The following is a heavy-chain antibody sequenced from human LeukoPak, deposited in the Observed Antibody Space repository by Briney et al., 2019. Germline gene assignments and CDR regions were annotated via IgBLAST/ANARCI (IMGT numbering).Heavy chain of an antibody. CDR2: ISSSGSNI. Sequence: PGGSLRLSCAASGFTFSDYYMTWLRQAPGEGLEWLSYISSSGSNIYYADSVKGRFTISRDNARNSLYLQMNSLRAEDTAVYYCARDFASTTDYWGQGTLVTVSS. CDR3: ARDFASTTDY. CDR1: GFTFSDYY. J-gene: IGHJ4*02. V-gene: IGHV3-11*01. D-gene: IGHD4-17*01.